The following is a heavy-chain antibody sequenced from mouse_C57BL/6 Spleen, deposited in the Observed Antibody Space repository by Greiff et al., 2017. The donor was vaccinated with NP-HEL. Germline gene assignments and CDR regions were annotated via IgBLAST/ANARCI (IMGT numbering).Heavy chain of an antibody. CDR3: TDIITTVVARGYYAMDY. D-gene: IGHD1-1*01. CDR2: IDPETGGT. CDR1: GYTFTDYE. V-gene: IGHV1-15*01. Sequence: QVQLKQSGAELVRPGASVTLSCKASGYTFTDYEMHWVKQTPVHGLEWIGAIDPETGGTAYNQKFKGKAILTADKSSSTAYMELRSLTSEDSAVYYCTDIITTVVARGYYAMDYWGQGTSVTVSS. J-gene: IGHJ4*01.